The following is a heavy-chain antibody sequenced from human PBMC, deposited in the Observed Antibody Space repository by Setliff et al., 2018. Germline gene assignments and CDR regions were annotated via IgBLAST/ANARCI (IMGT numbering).Heavy chain of an antibody. CDR1: GGTFSTFG. Sequence: GASVKVSCKTSGGTFSTFGIHWVRQAPGQGLVWMGGINPIFGTAHYAQKFQGRVTITADESTSTAYMELSSLKSEDTAVYYCAITEVHLSGDRPFDYWGQGTLVTVSS. CDR3: AITEVHLSGDRPFDY. D-gene: IGHD7-27*01. V-gene: IGHV1-69*13. CDR2: INPIFGTA. J-gene: IGHJ4*02.